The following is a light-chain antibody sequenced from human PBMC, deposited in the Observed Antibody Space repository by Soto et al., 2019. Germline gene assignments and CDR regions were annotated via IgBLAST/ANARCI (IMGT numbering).Light chain of an antibody. CDR1: SSNIGAGYD. J-gene: IGLJ3*02. CDR3: QSFDSSLSGWV. Sequence: QSVLTQPPSVSGAPGQRVTISCTGSSSNIGAGYDVHWYQQLPGTAPKLLIYSHNNRPSGVPDRFSGSKSGTSASLAITGLQAEDEADYYCQSFDSSLSGWVFGGGTKVTVL. CDR2: SHN. V-gene: IGLV1-40*01.